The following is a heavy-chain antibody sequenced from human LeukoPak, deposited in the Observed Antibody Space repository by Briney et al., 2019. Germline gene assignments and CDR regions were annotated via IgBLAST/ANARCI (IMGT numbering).Heavy chain of an antibody. V-gene: IGHV3-30*02. Sequence: PGGSLRLSCAASGFTLSSYGMHWVRQAPGKGLEWVAFIRYDGSNKYYADSVKGRFTISRDNSKNTLYLQMNSLRAEDTAVYYCAKDHTGYCSGGSCYPHDYWGQGTLVTVSS. D-gene: IGHD2-15*01. CDR1: GFTLSSYG. CDR2: IRYDGSNK. J-gene: IGHJ4*02. CDR3: AKDHTGYCSGGSCYPHDY.